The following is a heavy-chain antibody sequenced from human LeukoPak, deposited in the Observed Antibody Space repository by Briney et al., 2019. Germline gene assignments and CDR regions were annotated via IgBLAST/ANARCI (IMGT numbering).Heavy chain of an antibody. CDR3: ASGSWYEFDY. D-gene: IGHD6-13*01. J-gene: IGHJ4*02. CDR1: GYTLTSYA. Sequence: ASVKVSCKASGYTLTSYAISWVRQAPGQRLEWMGWISAYNGNTNYAQKLQGRVTMTTDTSTSTAYMELRSLRSDDTAVYYCASGSWYEFDYWGQGTLVTVSS. V-gene: IGHV1-18*01. CDR2: ISAYNGNT.